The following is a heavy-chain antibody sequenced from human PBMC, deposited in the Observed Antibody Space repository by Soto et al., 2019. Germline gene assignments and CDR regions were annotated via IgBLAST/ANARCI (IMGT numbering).Heavy chain of an antibody. J-gene: IGHJ1*01. CDR1: GGSFSGYY. Sequence: QVQLQQWGAGLLKPSETLSLTCAVYGGSFSGYYWSWIRQPPGKGLEWIGELNDSGGTNYNASLNSRVSISVDTYKNQFSLKLSFVTAADTAVYYCARGRGGVQHWGQGTLVTVSS. D-gene: IGHD3-10*01. V-gene: IGHV4-34*01. CDR2: LNDSGGT. CDR3: ARGRGGVQH.